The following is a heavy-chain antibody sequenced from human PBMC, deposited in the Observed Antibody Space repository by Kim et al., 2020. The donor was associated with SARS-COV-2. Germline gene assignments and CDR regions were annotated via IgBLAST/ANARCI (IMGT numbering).Heavy chain of an antibody. CDR3: ARFLEGGFYGLDV. CDR1: GFIFSDYY. J-gene: IGHJ6*02. Sequence: GGSLRHSCAVSGFIFSDYYMSWIRQSPGKGLECVSYLSSSGSTKYYADSVKGRFTISRDNTNNSLYLQMNSLRAEDTAVYYCARFLEGGFYGLDVWGQGTTVSVSS. D-gene: IGHD3-16*01. V-gene: IGHV3-11*04. CDR2: LSSSGSTK.